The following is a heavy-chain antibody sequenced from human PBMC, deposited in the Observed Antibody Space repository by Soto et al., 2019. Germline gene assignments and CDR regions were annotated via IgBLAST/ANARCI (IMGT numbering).Heavy chain of an antibody. D-gene: IGHD5-12*01. CDR2: ISAYNGNT. V-gene: IGHV1-18*01. CDR1: GYTFTSYG. Sequence: ASVKVSCKASGYTFTSYGISWVRQAPGQGLEWMGWISAYNGNTNYAQKLQGRVTMTTDTSTSTAYMELRSLRSDDTAVYYCARGIVATISPKGPLGYWGQGTLVTVSS. CDR3: ARGIVATISPKGPLGY. J-gene: IGHJ4*02.